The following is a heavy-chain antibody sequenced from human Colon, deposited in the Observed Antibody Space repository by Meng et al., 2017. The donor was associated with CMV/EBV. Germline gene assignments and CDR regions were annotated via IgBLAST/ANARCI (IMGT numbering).Heavy chain of an antibody. CDR3: AKDAGSILWGLKD. J-gene: IGHJ1*01. CDR2: IQTDGSFQ. V-gene: IGHV3-30*02. Sequence: GGSLRLSCAASGFTFSAYGMHWVRQAPGKGPEWVSYIQTDGSFQFYLNSVKGRFTISRDKSKSTLYLQMNGVRAEDTGIYYCAKDAGSILWGLKDWGQGTLVTVSS. D-gene: IGHD2-21*01. CDR1: GFTFSAYG.